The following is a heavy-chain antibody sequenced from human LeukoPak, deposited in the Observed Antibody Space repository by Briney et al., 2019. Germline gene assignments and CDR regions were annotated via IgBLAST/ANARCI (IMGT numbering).Heavy chain of an antibody. Sequence: GGSLRLSCAASGFTVSGNYMSWVRQAPGKGLEWLSVIHRGGNTYYADSVKGRFTISRDSSKNTVFLQMDSLRAEDTAVYYCARDPGYGLGVDYGDYWGQGTMVTVSS. CDR3: ARDPGYGLGVDYGDY. J-gene: IGHJ3*01. V-gene: IGHV3-66*01. CDR2: IHRGGNT. CDR1: GFTVSGNY. D-gene: IGHD3-10*01.